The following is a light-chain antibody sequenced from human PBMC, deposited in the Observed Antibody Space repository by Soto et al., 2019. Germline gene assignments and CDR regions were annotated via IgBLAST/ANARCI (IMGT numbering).Light chain of an antibody. Sequence: EIVLTQSPATLSMSPGERATLSCRASQSVSTYLAWYQQKPGQAPRLLIFDASNRASGIPSRFSGRGSGTNFTLNIRRLEPEDFAVYFCQQRSHWPPLTFGGGNKVEIK. CDR3: QQRSHWPPLT. CDR2: DAS. J-gene: IGKJ4*01. CDR1: QSVSTY. V-gene: IGKV3-11*01.